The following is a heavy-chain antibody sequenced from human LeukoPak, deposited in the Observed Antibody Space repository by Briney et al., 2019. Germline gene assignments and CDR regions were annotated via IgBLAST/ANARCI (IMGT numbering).Heavy chain of an antibody. V-gene: IGHV3-21*01. J-gene: IGHJ4*02. D-gene: IGHD3-16*01. Sequence: GGSLRLSCAASGFTFSSYSMNWVRQAPGKGLEWVSSISSSSSYIYYADSVKGRFTISRDNAKNSLYLQMNSLRAEDTAVYYCARAVMITFGGADVSFDYWGQGTLVTVSS. CDR1: GFTFSSYS. CDR2: ISSSSSYI. CDR3: ARAVMITFGGADVSFDY.